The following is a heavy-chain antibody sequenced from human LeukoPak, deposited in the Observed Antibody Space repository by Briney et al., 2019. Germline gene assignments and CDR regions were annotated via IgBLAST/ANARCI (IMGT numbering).Heavy chain of an antibody. Sequence: GGSLRLSCAASGFTFDDYAMHWVRQAPGKGLEWVSGISWNSGSIGYADSVKGRFTISRDNAKNSLYLQMNSLRAEDTALYYCAKDDSSSWFRGESFAGAFDYWGQGTLVTVSS. V-gene: IGHV3-9*01. CDR2: ISWNSGSI. CDR3: AKDDSSSWFRGESFAGAFDY. CDR1: GFTFDDYA. J-gene: IGHJ4*02. D-gene: IGHD6-13*01.